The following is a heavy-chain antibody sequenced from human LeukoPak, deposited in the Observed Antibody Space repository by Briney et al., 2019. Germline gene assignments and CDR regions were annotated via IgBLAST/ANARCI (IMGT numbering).Heavy chain of an antibody. J-gene: IGHJ4*02. CDR2: ITGRGGST. D-gene: IGHD2-2*01. CDR1: GFIFSNSG. V-gene: IGHV3-23*01. Sequence: GGSLRLSCAASGFIFSNSGMSWVRQAPGKGLEWVSDITGRGGSTDYADSVKGRFTISRDNSKNTLYLQMNSLRAEDTAVYYCAKRGRDQLLCYSDYWGQGTLVTVSS. CDR3: AKRGRDQLLCYSDY.